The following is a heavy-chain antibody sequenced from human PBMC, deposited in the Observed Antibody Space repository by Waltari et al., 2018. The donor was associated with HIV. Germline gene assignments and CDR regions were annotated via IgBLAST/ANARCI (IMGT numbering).Heavy chain of an antibody. CDR1: GFSLSTSGVG. CDR3: AHRTDYDFWSGYYSDYFDC. CDR2: IYWNDDK. D-gene: IGHD3-3*01. Sequence: QITLKESGPTLVKPTQTLTLTCTFSGFSLSTSGVGVGWIRQPPGKALEWLALIYWNDDKRYSPSLKSRLTITKDTSKKQVFLTMTNMDPVDTATYYCAHRTDYDFWSGYYSDYFDCWGQGTLVTVSS. J-gene: IGHJ4*02. V-gene: IGHV2-5*01.